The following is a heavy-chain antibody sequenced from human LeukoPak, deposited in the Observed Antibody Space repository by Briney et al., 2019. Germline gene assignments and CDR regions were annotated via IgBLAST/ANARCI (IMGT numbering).Heavy chain of an antibody. Sequence: KSGGSLRLSCAASGFTFSNAWMNWVRQAPGKGLEWVGRIKSKTDGGTTDYAAPEKGRFTISRDESENTLYLQMNSLKNEENAVYFCTTDGLGDMTSTGALYGMDDWGQGTMVTVSS. CDR1: GFTFSNAW. D-gene: IGHD1-1*01. CDR3: TTDGLGDMTSTGALYGMDD. V-gene: IGHV3-15*07. CDR2: IKSKTDGGTT. J-gene: IGHJ6*02.